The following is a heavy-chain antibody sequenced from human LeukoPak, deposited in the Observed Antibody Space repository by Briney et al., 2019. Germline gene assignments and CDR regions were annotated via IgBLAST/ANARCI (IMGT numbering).Heavy chain of an antibody. Sequence: PGGSLRLSCAASGFTFSSYAMSWVRQAPGKGLEWVSAISGSGGSIRYADSVKGRFIISRDNSKNTLYLQMNSLRAEDTAVYYCAKGGDGYNYYFDYWGQETLVTVSS. CDR1: GFTFSSYA. J-gene: IGHJ4*02. V-gene: IGHV3-23*01. CDR3: AKGGDGYNYYFDY. CDR2: ISGSGGSI. D-gene: IGHD5-24*01.